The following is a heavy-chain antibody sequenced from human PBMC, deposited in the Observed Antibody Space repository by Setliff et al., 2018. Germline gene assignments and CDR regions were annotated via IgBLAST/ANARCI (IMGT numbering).Heavy chain of an antibody. J-gene: IGHJ6*03. CDR2: INPSGGLT. CDR1: GYTLTNYY. Sequence: ASVKVPCKASGYTLTNYYMHWVRQAPGQGLEWMGIINPSGGLTRYAQKFQGRVTMTRDTSTSTVYMEVISLRSEDTAMYYCAREKVVVVSATSYHYYMDVWGKGTTVTVSS. V-gene: IGHV1-46*01. CDR3: AREKVVVVSATSYHYYMDV. D-gene: IGHD2-15*01.